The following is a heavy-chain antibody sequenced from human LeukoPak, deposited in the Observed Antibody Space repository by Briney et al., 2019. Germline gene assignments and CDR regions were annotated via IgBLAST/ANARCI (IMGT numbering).Heavy chain of an antibody. J-gene: IGHJ6*02. Sequence: PGGSLRLSCAASGFTFDDYAMHWVRQAPGKGLEWVSGISWNSGSIGYADSVKGRFTISRDNAKNSLYLQMNSLRAEDTALYYCATDSASGEDYYYYGMDVWGQGTTVTVSS. CDR1: GFTFDDYA. V-gene: IGHV3-9*01. CDR3: ATDSASGEDYYYYGMDV. D-gene: IGHD1-14*01. CDR2: ISWNSGSI.